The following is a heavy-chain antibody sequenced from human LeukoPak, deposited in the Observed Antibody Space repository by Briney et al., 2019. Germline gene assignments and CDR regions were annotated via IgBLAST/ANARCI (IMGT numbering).Heavy chain of an antibody. Sequence: GGSLRLSCAASGFSSSSYEMNWVRQAPGKGLEGMSYISASGTLTHYADSVEGRVTISRENAKNSLYLQKNSLRGEDTAVYYCARDCTPIYSSGWVYMDVWGKGTTVTISS. CDR3: ARDCTPIYSSGWVYMDV. CDR1: GFSSSSYE. J-gene: IGHJ6*04. V-gene: IGHV3-48*03. D-gene: IGHD6-25*01. CDR2: ISASGTLT.